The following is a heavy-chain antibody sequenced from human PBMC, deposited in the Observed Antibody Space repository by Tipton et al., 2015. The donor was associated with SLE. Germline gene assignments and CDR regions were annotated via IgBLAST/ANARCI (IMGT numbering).Heavy chain of an antibody. J-gene: IGHJ4*02. CDR1: GFTVSSNY. CDR3: ARVYPGERYFDY. D-gene: IGHD2-2*01. Sequence: SLRLSCAASGFTVSSNYMSWVRQVPGKGLEWVSVIYSGGSTYYADSVKGRFTISRDNSKNTLYLQMNSLRAEDTAVYYCARVYPGERYFDYWGQGTLVTVSS. CDR2: IYSGGST. V-gene: IGHV3-53*01.